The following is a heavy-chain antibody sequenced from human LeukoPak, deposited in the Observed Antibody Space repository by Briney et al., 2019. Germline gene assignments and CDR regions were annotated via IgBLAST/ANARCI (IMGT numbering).Heavy chain of an antibody. Sequence: SLRLSSAVSGLTFSVYAIHWVRQAPGKGLEWVSGISWNGGSIGYAPPVKGRFTISRDVAKNFLPLHMNSLRAEDMAWYYCATDMRLGSAAVIFDYRGAGTLVAASS. CDR3: ATDMRLGSAAVIFDY. CDR2: ISWNGGSI. D-gene: IGHD3-16*02. J-gene: IGHJ4*02. V-gene: IGHV3-9*03. CDR1: GLTFSVYA.